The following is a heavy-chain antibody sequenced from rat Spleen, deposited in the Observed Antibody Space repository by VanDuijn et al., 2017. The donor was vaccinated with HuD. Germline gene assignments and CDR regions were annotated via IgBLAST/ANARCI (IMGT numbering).Heavy chain of an antibody. V-gene: IGHV2-13*01. CDR1: GFSLISYS. CDR3: ARHAYGGYEAFDY. Sequence: QVQLKESGPALVQPSQTLSLTCTVSGFSLISYSVNWVRQPPGKGLEWMGGIWGNGNTNYNSVFKSRLSISRDTSKSQLFLKVTSLQPEDTGTYYCARHAYGGYEAFDYWGQGVMVTVSS. D-gene: IGHD1-11*01. J-gene: IGHJ2*01. CDR2: IWGNGNT.